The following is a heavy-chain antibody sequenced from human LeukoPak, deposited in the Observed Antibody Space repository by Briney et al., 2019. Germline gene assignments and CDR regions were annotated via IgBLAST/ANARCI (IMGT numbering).Heavy chain of an antibody. CDR3: ARGGVYYYDSSATFDY. V-gene: IGHV3-74*01. Sequence: GGSLRLSCAASGFTFSSYWVHWVRQAPGKGLVWVSRINSDGSSTSYADSVKGRFTISRDNAKNTLYLQMNSLRAEDTAVYYCARGGVYYYDSSATFDYWGQGTLVTVSS. D-gene: IGHD3-22*01. CDR2: INSDGSST. CDR1: GFTFSSYW. J-gene: IGHJ4*02.